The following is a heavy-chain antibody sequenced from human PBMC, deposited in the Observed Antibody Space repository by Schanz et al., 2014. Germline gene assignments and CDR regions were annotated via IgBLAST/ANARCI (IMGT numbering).Heavy chain of an antibody. CDR1: GFAFVIFA. CDR3: ARLPVGYGSGIWDV. Sequence: QLVGSGGGLIQPGGSLSLSCTASGFAFVIFALTGVRRPPGKGLEWVSYISSSGTTIYYADSVKGRFTISRDNAKNSLFLQMNSLRVEDTAVYYCARLPVGYGSGIWDVWGQGTSVTVSS. V-gene: IGHV3-48*03. J-gene: IGHJ6*02. CDR2: ISSSGTTI. D-gene: IGHD3-10*01.